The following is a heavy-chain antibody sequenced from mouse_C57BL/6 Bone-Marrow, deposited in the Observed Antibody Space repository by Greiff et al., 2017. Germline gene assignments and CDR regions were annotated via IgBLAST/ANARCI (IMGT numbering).Heavy chain of an antibody. CDR1: GFSLSTSGMG. Sequence: QVTLKESGPGILQSSQTLSLTCSFSGFSLSTSGMGVSWIRQPSGKGLEWLAHIYWDDDKRYNPSLKSRLTISKDTSRNQVFLKITSVDTADTATYYCARRENLYGDAMDYWGQGTSGTVSS. CDR2: IYWDDDK. V-gene: IGHV8-12*01. D-gene: IGHD1-1*01. J-gene: IGHJ4*01. CDR3: ARRENLYGDAMDY.